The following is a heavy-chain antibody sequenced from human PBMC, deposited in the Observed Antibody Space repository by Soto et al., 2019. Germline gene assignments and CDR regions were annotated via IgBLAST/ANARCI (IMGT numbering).Heavy chain of an antibody. Sequence: SETLPLTFTLSAGYNTYINHHNYSWSRLTPGKGMGWIVYISHLASPSYNPSLKGRVSISVDTSKNQFSLTLTSVTAADTAVYYCARQGFGVLHGLVDVWGQGTTVT. V-gene: IGHV4-61*05. CDR3: ARQGFGVLHGLVDV. CDR2: ISHLASP. J-gene: IGHJ6*02. CDR1: AGYNTYINHHN. D-gene: IGHD3-10*01.